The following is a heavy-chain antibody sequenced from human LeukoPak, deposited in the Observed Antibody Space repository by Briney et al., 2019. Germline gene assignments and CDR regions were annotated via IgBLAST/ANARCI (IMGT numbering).Heavy chain of an antibody. D-gene: IGHD6-13*01. Sequence: ASVKVSCKASGYTFTSYGISWVRQAPGQGLEWMGWISAYNGNTNYAQKLQGRVTMTTDTSTSTAYMELRSLRSDDTAVHYCARLMGIAAADLYYFDYWGQGTLVTVSS. CDR2: ISAYNGNT. CDR1: GYTFTSYG. CDR3: ARLMGIAAADLYYFDY. V-gene: IGHV1-18*01. J-gene: IGHJ4*02.